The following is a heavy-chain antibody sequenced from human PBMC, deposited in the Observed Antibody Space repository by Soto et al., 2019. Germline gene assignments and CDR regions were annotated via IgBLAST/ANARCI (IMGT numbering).Heavy chain of an antibody. CDR2: IYYSGST. V-gene: IGHV4-31*03. Sequence: QVQLQESGPGLVKPSQTQSLTCTVSGGSISSGGYFWSWIRQHPGKGLEWIGFIYYSGSTYYNPSLKSRVTISVDTSKNQFSLKLSSVTAADTAVYYCAREGAAPYYYYGMDVWGQGTTVTVSS. J-gene: IGHJ6*02. CDR3: AREGAAPYYYYGMDV. CDR1: GGSISSGGYF. D-gene: IGHD6-6*01.